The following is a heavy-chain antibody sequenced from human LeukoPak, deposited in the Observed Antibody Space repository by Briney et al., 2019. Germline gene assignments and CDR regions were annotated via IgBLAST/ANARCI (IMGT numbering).Heavy chain of an antibody. CDR3: ARGIVYDFWSVSRPYYFDY. D-gene: IGHD3-3*01. CDR2: INPSGGST. Sequence: GASVKVSCKASGYIFTNYYIHWVRQAPGQGLEWMGIINPSGGSTSYAQKFQGRVTMTRDMSTSTVYMELSSLRSEDTAVYYCARGIVYDFWSVSRPYYFDYWGQGTLVTVSS. CDR1: GYIFTNYY. J-gene: IGHJ4*02. V-gene: IGHV1-46*01.